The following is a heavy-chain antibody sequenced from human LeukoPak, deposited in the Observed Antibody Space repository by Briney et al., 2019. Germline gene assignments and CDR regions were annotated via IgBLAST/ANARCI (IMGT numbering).Heavy chain of an antibody. CDR2: IISIFGTA. CDR3: ARYCSSTSCYDAFDI. J-gene: IGHJ3*02. D-gene: IGHD2-2*01. Sequence: GASVKVSCKASGGTFSSYAISWVRQAPGQGLEWMGGIISIFGTANYAQKFQGRVTITADESTSTAYMELSSLRSEDTAVYYCARYCSSTSCYDAFDIWGQGTMVTVSS. V-gene: IGHV1-69*13. CDR1: GGTFSSYA.